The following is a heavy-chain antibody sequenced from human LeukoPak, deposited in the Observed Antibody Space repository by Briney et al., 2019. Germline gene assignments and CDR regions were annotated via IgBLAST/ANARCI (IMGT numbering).Heavy chain of an antibody. CDR3: ARDSATVVIRSNWFDP. J-gene: IGHJ5*02. Sequence: GGSLRLSCAVSGLTFSSYGMHWVRQAPGKGLEWVSSITSGSGYIYYADSVKGRFTVSRDNAKNSLYLQMNSLRAEDTAVYYCARDSATVVIRSNWFDPWGQGTLVTVSS. CDR1: GLTFSSYG. V-gene: IGHV3-21*01. D-gene: IGHD4-23*01. CDR2: ITSGSGYI.